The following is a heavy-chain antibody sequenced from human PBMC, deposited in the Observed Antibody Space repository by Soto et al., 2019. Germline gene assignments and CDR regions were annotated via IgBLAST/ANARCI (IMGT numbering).Heavy chain of an antibody. V-gene: IGHV4-39*01. CDR1: GGSISDDTYY. D-gene: IGHD2-2*01. CDR3: ARLHCDSPNCVPLDP. J-gene: IGHJ5*02. Sequence: QLQLQESGPGLVKPSETLSLTCTVSGGSISDDTYYWGWIRQPPGKGLEWIGSIYYSGTSSYNPSLKSRFTMSVDTSKKQLSLRLRSVTAADTAVYYCARLHCDSPNCVPLDPWGQGTLVIVSS. CDR2: IYYSGTS.